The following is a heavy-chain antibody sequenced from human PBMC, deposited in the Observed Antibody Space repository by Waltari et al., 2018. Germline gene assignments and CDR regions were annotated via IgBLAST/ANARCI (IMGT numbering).Heavy chain of an antibody. CDR1: GFIVSSTY. Sequence: VQMVASGGGLIKPGGSLRLSCEASGFIVSSTYMSWIRQAPGKGLEWVANMYGGATTYYADSVQGRFTISTDNSKNTVYLQMNSLTVEDTAMYYCARLTTWGQGTLVTVSP. CDR2: MYGGATT. CDR3: ARLTT. V-gene: IGHV3-53*01. J-gene: IGHJ5*02.